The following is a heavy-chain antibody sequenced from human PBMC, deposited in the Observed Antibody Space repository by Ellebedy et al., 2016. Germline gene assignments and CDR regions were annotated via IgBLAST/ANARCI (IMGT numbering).Heavy chain of an antibody. J-gene: IGHJ4*02. Sequence: ASVKVSCKASGYTFTSYAMHWVRQAPGQRLEWMGWINAGNGNTKYSQKFQGRVTITRDTSASTAYMELSSLTSEDTAVYYCARDQGDFWSGYYYWGQGTLVTVSS. V-gene: IGHV1-3*01. CDR3: ARDQGDFWSGYYY. D-gene: IGHD3-3*01. CDR1: GYTFTSYA. CDR2: INAGNGNT.